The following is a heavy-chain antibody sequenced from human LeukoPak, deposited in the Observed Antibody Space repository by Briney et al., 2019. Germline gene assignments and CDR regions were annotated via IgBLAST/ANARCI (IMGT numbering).Heavy chain of an antibody. CDR3: ARGGLLGGDFWSGYYSYYYYGMDV. D-gene: IGHD3-3*01. V-gene: IGHV1-8*01. CDR1: GYTFTSYD. CDR2: MNPNSGNT. Sequence: ASVKVSCKASGYTFTSYDINWVRQAPGQGLEWMGWMNPNSGNTGYAQKFQGRVTMTRNTSISTAYMELSSLRSEDTAVYYCARGGLLGGDFWSGYYSYYYYGMDVWGQGTTVTVSS. J-gene: IGHJ6*02.